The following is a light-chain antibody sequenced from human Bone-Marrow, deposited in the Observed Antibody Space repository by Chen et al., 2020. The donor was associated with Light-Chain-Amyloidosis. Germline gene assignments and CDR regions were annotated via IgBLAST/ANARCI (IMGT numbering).Light chain of an antibody. Sequence: DVLMTQSPLFLPVTLGQSASISCTSSQSLVTSDGDIYLNWFLQMPGQSPRRLIYEVSKRDSGVPDRFSGSASGTHFTLEISRVETEDIGVYFCMQGTHWPFTFGPGTTVEI. J-gene: IGKJ3*01. V-gene: IGKV2-30*01. CDR2: EVS. CDR1: QSLVTSDGDIY. CDR3: MQGTHWPFT.